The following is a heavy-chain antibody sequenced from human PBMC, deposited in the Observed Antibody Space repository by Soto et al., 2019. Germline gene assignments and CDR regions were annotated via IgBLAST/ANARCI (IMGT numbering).Heavy chain of an antibody. Sequence: SETLALTCAVYGNSISLYYWSWIRQPPGKGLEWIGYIYSSWSTNYNPSLRSRLTISQETSKNQFSLELISVTAADTAVYFCASANGGGNRQVVSWGQGRLVTVSS. V-gene: IGHV4-59*01. CDR3: ASANGGGNRQVVS. J-gene: IGHJ5*02. CDR2: IYSSWST. D-gene: IGHD2-15*01. CDR1: GNSISLYY.